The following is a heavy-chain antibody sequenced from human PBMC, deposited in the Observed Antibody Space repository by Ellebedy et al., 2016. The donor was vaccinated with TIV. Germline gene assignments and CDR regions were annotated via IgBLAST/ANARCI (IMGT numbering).Heavy chain of an antibody. D-gene: IGHD6-19*01. CDR1: GFTFSNYW. J-gene: IGHJ4*02. CDR2: IKQDGSEK. Sequence: GGSLRLSCAASGFTFSNYWMTWVCQAPGKGLEWVANIKQDGSEKYSIDSVKGRFSISRDNAKNSMYLQMNSLRDEDTAVYYCARDQWLGRAYYFDYWGQGTLLTVSS. CDR3: ARDQWLGRAYYFDY. V-gene: IGHV3-7*01.